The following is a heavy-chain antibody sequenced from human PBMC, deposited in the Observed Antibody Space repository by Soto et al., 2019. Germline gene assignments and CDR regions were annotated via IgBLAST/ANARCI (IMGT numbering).Heavy chain of an antibody. CDR3: ATELERNYYFDY. CDR2: IIPIFGPA. Sequence: QVQLVQSGAEVKKPGSSVKVSCKASGDTFSNYVISWVRQAPGQGLEWMGGIIPIFGPAHYAQQFQGRVTITADESTSTAYMELSSLRSEDTAVSYCATELERNYYFDYWGQGTLVTVSS. J-gene: IGHJ4*02. D-gene: IGHD1-1*01. CDR1: GDTFSNYV. V-gene: IGHV1-69*12.